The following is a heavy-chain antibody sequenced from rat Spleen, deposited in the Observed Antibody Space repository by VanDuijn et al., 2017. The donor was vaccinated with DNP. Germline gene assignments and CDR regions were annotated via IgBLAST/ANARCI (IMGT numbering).Heavy chain of an antibody. Sequence: EVQLVESGGGLVQPGRSLKLSCAASGFTFSDYYMAWVRQAPTKGLEWVASISYDGGDKIYYRDSVKGRFTLSRDNAKSSLYLQMDSLRSEDTATYYCTTLITFMGVWSQGTSVTVSS. CDR1: GFTFSDYY. D-gene: IGHD1-1*01. CDR3: TTLITFMGV. V-gene: IGHV5-20*01. J-gene: IGHJ4*01. CDR2: ISYDGGDKI.